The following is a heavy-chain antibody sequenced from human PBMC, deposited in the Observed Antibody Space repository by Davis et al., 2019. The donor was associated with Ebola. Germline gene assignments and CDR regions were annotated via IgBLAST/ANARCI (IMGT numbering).Heavy chain of an antibody. CDR3: ATGGQSKFDL. CDR1: GGSLSTYY. D-gene: IGHD1-26*01. Sequence: MPSETLSLTCTVSGGSLSTYYWTWIRQPPGKGLEWIGYIYYSGSANYNPSLKSRVTMSVDTSKNHFSLKLSSVTAADTAVYYCATGGQSKFDLWGQGALVTVSS. V-gene: IGHV4-59*01. J-gene: IGHJ4*02. CDR2: IYYSGSA.